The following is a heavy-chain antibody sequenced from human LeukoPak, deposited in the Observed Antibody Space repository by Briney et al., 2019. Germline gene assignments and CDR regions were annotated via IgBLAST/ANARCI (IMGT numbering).Heavy chain of an antibody. Sequence: SETLSLTCSVSGGSISGAYWSWIRQAPGKGLEWTGYIYYSGSTDYNPSLESRVTISIDTSKNHFSLNLTAVTAADTAIYYCARTGSGRDYYGMDVWGQGTSVTVSS. V-gene: IGHV4-59*01. CDR2: IYYSGST. J-gene: IGHJ6*02. CDR3: ARTGSGRDYYGMDV. D-gene: IGHD5-12*01. CDR1: GGSISGAY.